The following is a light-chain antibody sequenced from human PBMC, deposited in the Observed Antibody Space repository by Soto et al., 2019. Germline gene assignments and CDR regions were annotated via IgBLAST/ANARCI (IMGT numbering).Light chain of an antibody. J-gene: IGLJ1*01. V-gene: IGLV2-14*01. CDR2: QVN. CDR1: SSDIGTQRY. Sequence: QSALTQPASVSGSPGQSITISCTGTSSDIGTQRYVSWYQQLPGKAPKLLIYQVNNRPSGVSDRFSGSKSGNTASLTISGLQPEDEADYYCSSYTSRSTPYVFGGGTKLTVL. CDR3: SSYTSRSTPYV.